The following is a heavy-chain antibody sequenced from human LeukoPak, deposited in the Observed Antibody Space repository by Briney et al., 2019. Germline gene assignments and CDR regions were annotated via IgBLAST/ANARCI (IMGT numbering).Heavy chain of an antibody. D-gene: IGHD2-21*02. CDR2: IIPIFGTA. Sequence: GASVKVSCKASGYTFTGYYTHWVRQAPGQGLEWMGGIIPIFGTANYAQKFQGRVTITTDESTSTAYMELSSLRSEDTAVYYCARVPPRCGGDCSRLSSYSYYMDVWGKGATVTVSS. CDR3: ARVPPRCGGDCSRLSSYSYYMDV. CDR1: GYTFTGYY. V-gene: IGHV1-69*05. J-gene: IGHJ6*03.